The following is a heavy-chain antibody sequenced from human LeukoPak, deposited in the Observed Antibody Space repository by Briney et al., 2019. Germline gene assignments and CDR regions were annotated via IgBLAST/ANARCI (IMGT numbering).Heavy chain of an antibody. CDR1: GGSISTYY. CDR2: IYYSGST. J-gene: IGHJ6*02. CDR3: ARGRYYGTGSHYYYYYYGMDV. D-gene: IGHD3-10*01. V-gene: IGHV4-59*08. Sequence: KPSETLSLTCTVSGGSISTYYWSWIRQPPGKGLEWIGYIYYSGSTNYNPSLKSRVTISVDTSKNQFSLKLSSVTAADTAVYYCARGRYYGTGSHYYYYYYGMDVWGQGTTVTVSS.